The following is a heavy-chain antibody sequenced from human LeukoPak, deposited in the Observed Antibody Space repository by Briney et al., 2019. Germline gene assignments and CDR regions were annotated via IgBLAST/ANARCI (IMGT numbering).Heavy chain of an antibody. J-gene: IGHJ4*02. D-gene: IGHD3-22*01. CDR2: ISCSGGST. CDR3: AKRGVVIRVILVGFHKEAYYFDS. Sequence: GSLRLSCAVSGITLSNYGMSWVRQAPGRGLEWVAGISCSGGSTNYADSVKGRFTISRDNPKNTLYLQMNSLRAEDTAVYFCAKRGVVIRVILVGFHKEAYYFDSWGQGALVTVSS. CDR1: GITLSNYG. V-gene: IGHV3-23*01.